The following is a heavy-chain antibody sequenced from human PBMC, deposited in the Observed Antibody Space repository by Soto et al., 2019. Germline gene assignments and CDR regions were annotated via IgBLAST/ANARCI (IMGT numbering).Heavy chain of an antibody. Sequence: SETLSLTCTVSGGSISSGDYYWSWIRQPPGKGLEWIGYIYYSGSTYYNPSLKSRVTVSVDTSKNQLSLKLSSVTAADTAVYYCARAPSGYHFDYWGQGTLVTVSS. CDR2: IYYSGST. J-gene: IGHJ4*02. CDR3: ARAPSGYHFDY. CDR1: GGSISSGDYY. V-gene: IGHV4-30-4*01. D-gene: IGHD5-12*01.